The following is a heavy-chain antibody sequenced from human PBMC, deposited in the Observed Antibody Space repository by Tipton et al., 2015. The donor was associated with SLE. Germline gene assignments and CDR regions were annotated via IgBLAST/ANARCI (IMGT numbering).Heavy chain of an antibody. Sequence: SLRLSCAASGFTFSSYAMHWVRQAPGKGLEWVAVISYDGSNKYYADSVKGRFTISRDNSKNTLYLQMNSLRAEDTAVYYCARIRSSTSPNPFDYWSQGTLVTVSS. D-gene: IGHD2-2*01. J-gene: IGHJ4*02. CDR1: GFTFSSYA. CDR3: ARIRSSTSPNPFDY. CDR2: ISYDGSNK. V-gene: IGHV3-30-3*01.